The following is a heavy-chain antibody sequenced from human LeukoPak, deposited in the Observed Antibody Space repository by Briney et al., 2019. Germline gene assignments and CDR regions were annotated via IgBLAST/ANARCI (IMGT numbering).Heavy chain of an antibody. CDR3: ARGDIVVVPAAPTHY. V-gene: IGHV1-2*02. CDR1: SLADEC. Sequence: SLADECISWGRQDHGQRIEWMGWINPNSGGTNYAQKFQGRVTMTRDTSISAAYMELSRLRSDDTAVYYCARGDIVVVPAAPTHYWGQGTLVTVSS. D-gene: IGHD2-2*01. CDR2: INPNSGGT. J-gene: IGHJ4*02.